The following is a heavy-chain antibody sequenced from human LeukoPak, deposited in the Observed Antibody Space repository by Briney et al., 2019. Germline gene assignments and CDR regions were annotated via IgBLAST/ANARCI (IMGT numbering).Heavy chain of an antibody. CDR1: GYTXTSFD. V-gene: IGHV1-18*01. Sequence: SVKVSXXASGYTXTSFDISWVRQAPGQGLEWMGWISVYNGDTNYAQKLQDRVTMTTDTSTSTAYMELRSLRSDDTAVYYCARVSRGVNICDSWGQGTLVTVSS. D-gene: IGHD2/OR15-2a*01. CDR3: ARVSRGVNICDS. J-gene: IGHJ4*02. CDR2: ISVYNGDT.